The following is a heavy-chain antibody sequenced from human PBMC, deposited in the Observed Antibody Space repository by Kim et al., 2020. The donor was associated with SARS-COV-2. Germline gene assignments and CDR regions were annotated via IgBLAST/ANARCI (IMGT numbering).Heavy chain of an antibody. CDR1: GGTFSSYA. Sequence: SVKVSCKASGGTFSSYAISWVRQAPGQGLEWMGGIIPIFGTANYAQKFQGRVTITADESTSTAYMELSSLRSEDTAVYYCARPVLADYYYYGMDVWGQGTTVTVSS. J-gene: IGHJ6*02. V-gene: IGHV1-69*13. CDR3: ARPVLADYYYYGMDV. CDR2: IIPIFGTA.